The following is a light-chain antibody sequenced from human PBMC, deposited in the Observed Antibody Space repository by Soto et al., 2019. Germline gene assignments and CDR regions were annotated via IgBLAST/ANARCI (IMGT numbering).Light chain of an antibody. J-gene: IGKJ1*01. Sequence: EIVLTQSPGTLSLSPGERATLSCRASQSVSSSYLAWYQQKPGQAPRLLIYGASSRATGIPDRFSGSGSGTAFTLTISSLEPDDFAVYYCHQYCSSPWTFGQGTKVEIK. CDR3: HQYCSSPWT. V-gene: IGKV3-20*01. CDR1: QSVSSSY. CDR2: GAS.